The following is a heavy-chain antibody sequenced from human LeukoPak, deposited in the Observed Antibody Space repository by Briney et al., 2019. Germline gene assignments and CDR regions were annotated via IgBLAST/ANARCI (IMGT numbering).Heavy chain of an antibody. CDR3: AREGGDNWNSAYYYYGMDV. Sequence: ASVKVSCKASGYTFTSYYMHWVRQAPGQGLEWMGRINPSGGSTSYAQKFQGRVTMTRDTSTSTVYMELSSLRSEDTAVYYCAREGGDNWNSAYYYYGMDVWGQGTTVTVSS. CDR2: INPSGGST. J-gene: IGHJ6*02. CDR1: GYTFTSYY. D-gene: IGHD1-1*01. V-gene: IGHV1-46*01.